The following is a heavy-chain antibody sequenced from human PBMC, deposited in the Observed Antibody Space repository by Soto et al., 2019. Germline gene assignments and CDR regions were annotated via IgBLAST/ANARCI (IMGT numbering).Heavy chain of an antibody. D-gene: IGHD3-10*01. CDR3: ASGDAVTYYHGSGDTYYYYGMDV. CDR2: IYYSGST. CDR1: GGSVSSGGYY. J-gene: IGHJ6*02. Sequence: QVQLQESGPGLVKPSETLSLTCTVSGGSVSSGGYYWSWIRQPPGKGLEWIGYIYYSGSTNYNPSLKSRVTISVDTSKNQFSLKLSSVTAADTAVYYCASGDAVTYYHGSGDTYYYYGMDVWGQGTTVTVSS. V-gene: IGHV4-61*08.